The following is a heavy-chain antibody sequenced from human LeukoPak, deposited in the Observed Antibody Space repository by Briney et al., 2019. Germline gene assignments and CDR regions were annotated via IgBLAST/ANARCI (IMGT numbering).Heavy chain of an antibody. CDR2: FYTSGGT. V-gene: IGHV4-4*07. J-gene: IGHJ3*01. Sequence: PSETLSLTCTLSGGSFSSYHWSWIRQPAGKGLEWIGRFYTSGGTNYNPSLRSRVTISVDTAKSQFSVKLNSVTAADTAVYYCAGNHDSGDNGGAFDVWGQGTMVSVSS. CDR3: AGNHDSGDNGGAFDV. D-gene: IGHD4-17*01. CDR1: GGSFSSYH.